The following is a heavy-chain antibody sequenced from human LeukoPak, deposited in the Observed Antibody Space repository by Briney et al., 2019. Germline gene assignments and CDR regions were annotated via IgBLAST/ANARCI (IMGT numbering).Heavy chain of an antibody. D-gene: IGHD3-3*01. CDR1: GGTFTNYP. CDR2: IIPIYGTA. Sequence: SVKVSCKTSGGTFTNYPIVWVRQAPGRGLEWLGGIIPIYGTANYVEKVQGRFSLTAHESTATAYMELTSLTSDDTAMYFCATYTGGYDFWWFDIWGQGTLVTVSS. CDR3: ATYTGGYDFWWFDI. V-gene: IGHV1-69*01. J-gene: IGHJ5*02.